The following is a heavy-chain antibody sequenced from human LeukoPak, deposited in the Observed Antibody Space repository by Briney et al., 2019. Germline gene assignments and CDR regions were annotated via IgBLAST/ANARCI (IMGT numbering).Heavy chain of an antibody. J-gene: IGHJ4*02. Sequence: GGSLRLSCAASGFTFSRYSMNWIRQAPGKGLEWVASINSDGIWIYYADSLRGRFTISRDNAKNSLYLQMNSLRADDTAVYYCATSRYDSSGYYGIMGYWGQGTLVTVSS. CDR2: INSDGIWI. D-gene: IGHD3-22*01. CDR1: GFTFSRYS. V-gene: IGHV3-21*01. CDR3: ATSRYDSSGYYGIMGY.